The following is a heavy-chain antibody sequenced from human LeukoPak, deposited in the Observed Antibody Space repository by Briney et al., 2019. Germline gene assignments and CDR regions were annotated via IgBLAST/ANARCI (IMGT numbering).Heavy chain of an antibody. D-gene: IGHD5-24*01. CDR1: GGSISSHY. Sequence: SETLSLTCTVSGGSISSHYWSWIRQPPGKGLEWIGYIYYSGSTNYNPSLKSRVTISVDTSKNQFSLKLSSVTAADTAVYYCARDGDGYNKGYWYYYMDVWGKGTTVTVSS. V-gene: IGHV4-59*11. CDR3: ARDGDGYNKGYWYYYMDV. J-gene: IGHJ6*03. CDR2: IYYSGST.